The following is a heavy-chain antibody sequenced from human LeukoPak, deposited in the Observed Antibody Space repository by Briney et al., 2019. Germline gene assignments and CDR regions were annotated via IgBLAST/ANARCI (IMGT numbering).Heavy chain of an antibody. Sequence: GGSLRLSCAASGFTFSSYAMSWVRQAPGKGLEWVSAISSSGGSTYYADSVKGRFTISRDNSKNTLYLQMNRLRAEDTALYYCAKFKRSGGADYWGQGTLVTVTS. J-gene: IGHJ4*02. V-gene: IGHV3-23*01. D-gene: IGHD3-10*01. CDR3: AKFKRSGGADY. CDR2: ISSSGGST. CDR1: GFTFSSYA.